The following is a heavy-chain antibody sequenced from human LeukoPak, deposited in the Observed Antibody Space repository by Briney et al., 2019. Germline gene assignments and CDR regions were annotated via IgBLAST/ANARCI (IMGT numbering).Heavy chain of an antibody. CDR1: GGSISSSSYY. CDR3: ARVPPESIAARSSVDP. V-gene: IGHV4-39*07. Sequence: PSETLSLTCTVSGGSISSSSYYWGWIRQPPGKGLEWIGSIYYSGSTYYNPSLKSRVTISVDTSKNQFSLKLSSVTAADTAVYYCARVPPESIAARSSVDPWGQGTLVTVSS. CDR2: IYYSGST. D-gene: IGHD6-6*01. J-gene: IGHJ5*02.